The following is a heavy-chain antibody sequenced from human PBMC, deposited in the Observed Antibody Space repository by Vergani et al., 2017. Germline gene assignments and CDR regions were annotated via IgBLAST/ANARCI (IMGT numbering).Heavy chain of an antibody. Sequence: QVQLVQSGAEVKKPGASVKVSCKASGYTFTKFRITWVRQAPGQGLQWMGWISAYNANTNFAQKLQGRVFLTTDTSTRTAYMELRSLRSDDTAVYYCARGGGQTALDLWGQGNLGTVSS. CDR2: ISAYNANT. J-gene: IGHJ4*02. CDR1: GYTFTKFR. CDR3: ARGGGQTALDL. D-gene: IGHD5-18*01. V-gene: IGHV1-18*01.